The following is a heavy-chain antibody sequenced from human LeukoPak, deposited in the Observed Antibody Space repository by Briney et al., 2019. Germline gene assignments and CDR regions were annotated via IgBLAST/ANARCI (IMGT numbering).Heavy chain of an antibody. D-gene: IGHD6-13*01. Sequence: PGGSLRLSCVGSGFTFDDHGLRWVRQGSGKGLEWVAGINWNGGGKGYADSVKGRFTISRDNAKNSLYLQMNSLRAEDTAVYYCARDSSSWSTVYWYFDLWGRGTLVTVSS. CDR3: ARDSSSWSTVYWYFDL. J-gene: IGHJ2*01. CDR1: GFTFDDHG. CDR2: INWNGGGK. V-gene: IGHV3-20*04.